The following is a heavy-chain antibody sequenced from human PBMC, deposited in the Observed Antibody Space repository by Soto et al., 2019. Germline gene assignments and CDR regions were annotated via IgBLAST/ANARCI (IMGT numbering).Heavy chain of an antibody. CDR1: GGSISSSSYY. CDR3: ARDYGDPGYFDY. V-gene: IGHV4-39*01. Sequence: SETLSLTCTVSGGSISSSSYYWGWIRQPPGKGLEWIGSIYYSGSTYYNPSLKSRVTMSVDTSKNQFSLKLSSVTAADTAVYYCARDYGDPGYFDYWGQGTLVTVSS. D-gene: IGHD4-17*01. CDR2: IYYSGST. J-gene: IGHJ4*02.